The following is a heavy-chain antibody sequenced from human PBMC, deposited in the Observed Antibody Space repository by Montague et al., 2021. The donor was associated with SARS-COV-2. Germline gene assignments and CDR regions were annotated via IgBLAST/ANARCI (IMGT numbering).Heavy chain of an antibody. V-gene: IGHV4-34*01. D-gene: IGHD2-2*01. CDR3: AKEREVVRAARTLVAFDM. Sequence: SETLSLTCAVYRGSFSVYYCSCLIPSPRRGVQGFVGINHNGTANYNPSLKSRASILVDTSTNQVTLKLTSVIAADTAMFYYAKEREVVRAARTLVAFDMWGKGTMVTVSS. CDR1: RGSFSVYY. J-gene: IGHJ3*02. CDR2: INHNGTA.